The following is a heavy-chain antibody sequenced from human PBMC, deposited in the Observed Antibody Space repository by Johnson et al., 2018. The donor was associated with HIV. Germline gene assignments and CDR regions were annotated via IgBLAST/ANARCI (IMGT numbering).Heavy chain of an antibody. CDR1: GFSFSSYA. CDR2: VSYDGSER. J-gene: IGHJ3*02. V-gene: IGHV3-30*04. D-gene: IGHD6-6*01. CDR3: ARDRGAGSSGAFDI. Sequence: VQLVESGGGVVQPGRSLRLSCAASGFSFSSYAMHWVRQAPGKGLEWVAVVSYDGSERYYADSVKGRFTISRDNSKNTLYLQMNSLRAEDTAVYYCARDRGAGSSGAFDIWGQGTMVTVSS.